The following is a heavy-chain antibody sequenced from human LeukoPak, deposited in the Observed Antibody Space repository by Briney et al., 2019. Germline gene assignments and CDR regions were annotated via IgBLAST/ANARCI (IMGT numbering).Heavy chain of an antibody. D-gene: IGHD6-13*01. CDR2: IRSKAYGGTT. Sequence: PGGSLRLSCTASGFTFGDYAMSWVRQAPGKGLEWVGFIRSKAYGGTTEYAASVKGGFTISRDDSKSIAYLQMNSLKTEDTAVYYCTRGYSSSWFLPYFDYWGQGTLVTVSS. V-gene: IGHV3-49*04. J-gene: IGHJ4*02. CDR1: GFTFGDYA. CDR3: TRGYSSSWFLPYFDY.